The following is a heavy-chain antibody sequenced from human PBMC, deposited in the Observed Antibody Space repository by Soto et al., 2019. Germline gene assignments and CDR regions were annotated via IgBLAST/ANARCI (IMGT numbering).Heavy chain of an antibody. D-gene: IGHD3-10*01. V-gene: IGHV4-39*01. CDR2: IYYSGST. Sequence: SETLSLTCTVSGGSISSSGYYWGWIRQPPGKGLEWIGSIYYSGSTYYNPSLKSRVTISVDTSKNQFSLKLSSVTAADTAVYYCARSITMVRGVIIHDWGQGTLVTVSS. CDR1: GGSISSSGYY. J-gene: IGHJ4*02. CDR3: ARSITMVRGVIIHD.